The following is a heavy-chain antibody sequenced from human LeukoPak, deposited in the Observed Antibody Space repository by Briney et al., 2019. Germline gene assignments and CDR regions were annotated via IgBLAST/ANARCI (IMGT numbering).Heavy chain of an antibody. V-gene: IGHV4-4*02. CDR1: GGSISSSDW. J-gene: IGHJ4*02. CDR3: ARDGEMATIENYFDY. Sequence: PSETLSLTCAVSGGSISSSDWWSWVRQPPGKGLEWIGEIYHSGSTNYNPSLKSRVTISVDKSKNQFSLKLSSVTAADTAVYYCARDGEMATIENYFDYWGQGALVTVSS. D-gene: IGHD5-24*01. CDR2: IYHSGST.